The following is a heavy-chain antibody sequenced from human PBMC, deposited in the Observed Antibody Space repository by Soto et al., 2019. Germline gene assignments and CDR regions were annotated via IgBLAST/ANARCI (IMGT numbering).Heavy chain of an antibody. CDR2: ISYDGSNK. CDR3: AKDHYYGSGSLDY. CDR1: GFTFSTYG. V-gene: IGHV3-30*18. J-gene: IGHJ4*02. D-gene: IGHD3-10*01. Sequence: GGSLRLSCAASGFTFSTYGMNWVRQAPGKGLEWVAVISYDGSNKYYTDSVKGRFTISRDNSKNTLYLQMNGLRAEDTAVYYCAKDHYYGSGSLDYWGQGTLVTVSS.